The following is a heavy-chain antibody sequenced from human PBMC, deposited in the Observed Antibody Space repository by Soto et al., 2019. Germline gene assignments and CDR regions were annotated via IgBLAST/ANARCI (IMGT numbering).Heavy chain of an antibody. D-gene: IGHD2-15*01. J-gene: IGHJ5*02. V-gene: IGHV1-3*01. Sequence: QVQLVQSGAEVKKPGASVKISCKASGYTFTRYTMNWVRQAPGQRLEWMGWINPDNGNTKSSQKFQDRVIITRDTSPSTDYMDLSSLRSEHTAVYYCARGIATGQLDPWGQGTLVNISS. CDR3: ARGIATGQLDP. CDR2: INPDNGNT. CDR1: GYTFTRYT.